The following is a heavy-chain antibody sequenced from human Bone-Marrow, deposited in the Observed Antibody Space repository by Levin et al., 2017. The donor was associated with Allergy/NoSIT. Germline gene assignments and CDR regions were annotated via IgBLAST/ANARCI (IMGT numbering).Heavy chain of an antibody. CDR2: ISGGGDST. CDR1: GFTFSNYA. D-gene: IGHD3-10*01. Sequence: ETLSLTCAASGFTFSNYAMSWVRQAPGKGLEWVSGISGGGDSTYDGDSVKGRFTISRDNSKNTLYLQMNSLRAEDTAVYYCAKDRDFYGSGSLGNWGQGTLVTVSS. J-gene: IGHJ4*02. V-gene: IGHV3-23*01. CDR3: AKDRDFYGSGSLGN.